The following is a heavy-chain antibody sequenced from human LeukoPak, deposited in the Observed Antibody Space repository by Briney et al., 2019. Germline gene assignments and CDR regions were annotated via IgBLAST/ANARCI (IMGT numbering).Heavy chain of an antibody. CDR3: AKDPKFYDYPRAFDI. Sequence: GGSLRLSCAASGFAFNTYAMHWVRQAPGQGLEWVALIWHDGSHKFYSNSVRGQFTISRDNSKNTVSLQMNNLRPEDTAVYYCAKDPKFYDYPRAFDIWGQGTMVTVSS. V-gene: IGHV3-33*06. D-gene: IGHD3-16*01. CDR1: GFAFNTYA. CDR2: IWHDGSHK. J-gene: IGHJ3*02.